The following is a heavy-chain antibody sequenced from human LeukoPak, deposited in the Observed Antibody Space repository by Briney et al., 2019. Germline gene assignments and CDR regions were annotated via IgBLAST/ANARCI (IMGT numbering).Heavy chain of an antibody. Sequence: PSETLSPTCTVSGGSISSSSYYWGWIRQPPGKGLEWIGSIYYSGSTYYNPSLKSRVTISVDTSKNQFSLKLSSVTAADTAVYYCARVSTLLDSSYYWGQGTLVTVSS. CDR1: GGSISSSSYY. J-gene: IGHJ4*02. CDR3: ARVSTLLDSSYY. CDR2: IYYSGST. V-gene: IGHV4-39*07. D-gene: IGHD3-9*01.